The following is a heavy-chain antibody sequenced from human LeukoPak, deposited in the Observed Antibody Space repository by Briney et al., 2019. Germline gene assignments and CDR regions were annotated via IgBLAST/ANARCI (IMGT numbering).Heavy chain of an antibody. D-gene: IGHD3-22*01. V-gene: IGHV4-30-2*01. Sequence: RASQTLSLTCTVSGGSISSGGYYWSWIRQPPGKGLEWIGYIYHSGSTYYNPSLKSRVTISVDTSKNQFSLKLSSVTAADTAVYYCARGGDSSGYFDYWGQGTLVTVSS. CDR2: IYHSGST. CDR3: ARGGDSSGYFDY. CDR1: GGSISSGGYY. J-gene: IGHJ4*02.